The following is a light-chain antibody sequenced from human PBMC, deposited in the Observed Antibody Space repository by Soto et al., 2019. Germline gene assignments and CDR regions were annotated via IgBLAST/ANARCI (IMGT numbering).Light chain of an antibody. V-gene: IGKV3-20*01. CDR1: QSVSSSY. CDR3: QHYNNWPLT. Sequence: EIVLTHSPGTLSLSPWEIATLSCRASQSVSSSYLAWYQQKPGQAPRLLIYGASSRASGIPDRFSGSGSGTEFTLTISSLQSEDFAVYYCQHYNNWPLTFGGGTKVDIK. CDR2: GAS. J-gene: IGKJ4*01.